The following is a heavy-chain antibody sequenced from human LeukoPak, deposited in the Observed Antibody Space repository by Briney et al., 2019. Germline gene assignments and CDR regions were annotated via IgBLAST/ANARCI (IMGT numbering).Heavy chain of an antibody. Sequence: GGSLRLSCAASEFFFSDYYMSWIRQAPGKGLEWVSYISDGGSTIYYADSVKGRFTISRDNVKNSLYLQMNGLRAEDTAVYYCAREMEGDYGSGTFFDLWGQGNMVTVSS. J-gene: IGHJ4*02. V-gene: IGHV3-11*01. CDR3: AREMEGDYGSGTFFDL. CDR1: EFFFSDYY. CDR2: ISDGGSTI. D-gene: IGHD3-10*01.